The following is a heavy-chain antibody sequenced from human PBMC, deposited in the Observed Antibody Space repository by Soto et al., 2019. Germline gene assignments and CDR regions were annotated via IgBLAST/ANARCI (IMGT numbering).Heavy chain of an antibody. Sequence: PSCTLSLTCAVNGRSFSGYHWSWIRQPPGKGLEWIGEINHSGSTNYNPSLKSRVTISVDTSKNQFSLKLSSVTAADTAVYYCARGKKVRGVVSYYGMDVWGQGTTVS. V-gene: IGHV4-34*01. J-gene: IGHJ6*02. D-gene: IGHD3-10*01. CDR3: ARGKKVRGVVSYYGMDV. CDR2: INHSGST. CDR1: GRSFSGYH.